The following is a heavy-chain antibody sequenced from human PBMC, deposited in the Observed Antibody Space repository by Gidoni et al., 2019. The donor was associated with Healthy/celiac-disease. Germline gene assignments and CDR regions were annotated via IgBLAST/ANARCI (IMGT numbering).Heavy chain of an antibody. CDR1: GGSISSYY. Sequence: QVQLQESGPGLVKPSETLSLTCTVSGGSISSYYWSWIRQPPGKGLEWIGYIYYSGSTNYNPSLKSRVTISVDTSKNQFSLKLSSVAAADTAVYYCAREGGWLQPFDYWGQGTLVTVSS. V-gene: IGHV4-59*01. J-gene: IGHJ4*02. CDR2: IYYSGST. CDR3: AREGGWLQPFDY. D-gene: IGHD5-12*01.